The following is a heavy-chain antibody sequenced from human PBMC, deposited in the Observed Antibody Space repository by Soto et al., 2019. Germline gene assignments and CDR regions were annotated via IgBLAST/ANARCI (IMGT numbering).Heavy chain of an antibody. V-gene: IGHV4-31*03. CDR3: ARGDYGGNRAIN. CDR1: GGSISSGGYY. J-gene: IGHJ4*02. D-gene: IGHD4-17*01. Sequence: QVQLQESGPGLVKPSQTLSLTCTVSGGSISSGGYYWSWIRQHPGKGLEWIGYIYYSGSTYYNPSLKGRGTLSVDTSKNQFSLKLSSVTAADKAVYYCARGDYGGNRAINWGQGTLVTVSS. CDR2: IYYSGST.